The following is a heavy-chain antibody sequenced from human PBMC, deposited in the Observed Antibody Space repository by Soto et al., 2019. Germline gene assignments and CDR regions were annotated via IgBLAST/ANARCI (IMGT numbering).Heavy chain of an antibody. D-gene: IGHD3-10*01. Sequence: QVQLVESGGGVVQPGRSLRLSCAASGFTFSSYGMHWVRQAPGRGLEWVAVISYDGSNKFYVDFVKGRFTISRDNSKNTLYLQMNSLRAEDTAVYYCAKSRGSGNNGMDVWGQGTTVTVSS. CDR1: GFTFSSYG. CDR2: ISYDGSNK. J-gene: IGHJ6*02. V-gene: IGHV3-30*18. CDR3: AKSRGSGNNGMDV.